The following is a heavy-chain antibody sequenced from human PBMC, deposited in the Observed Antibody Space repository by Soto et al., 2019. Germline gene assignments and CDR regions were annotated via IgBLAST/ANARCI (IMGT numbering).Heavy chain of an antibody. CDR1: GASVRSGGHY. Sequence: SETLSLTCTVSGASVRSGGHYWSWIRQYPGQGLEWIGYIHNSESTSYNPSLESRVFISLDTSRNQFSLKLKSVTAADTAVYYCAGGGDSWSQGTLVNVSS. J-gene: IGHJ4*02. CDR2: IHNSEST. D-gene: IGHD3-10*01. V-gene: IGHV4-31*03. CDR3: AGGGDS.